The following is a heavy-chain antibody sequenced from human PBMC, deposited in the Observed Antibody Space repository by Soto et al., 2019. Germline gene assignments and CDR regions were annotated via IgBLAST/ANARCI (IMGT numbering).Heavy chain of an antibody. V-gene: IGHV1-8*01. D-gene: IGHD3-10*01. J-gene: IGHJ6*04. CDR2: MNPNSGNT. Sequence: GASVKASCEACGDSFASYDINWVRQATGQGLEWMGWMNPNSGNTGYAQKFQGRVTMTRNTSISTAYMELSSLRSEDTAVYYCARGMDLSNMVRGVIIPLDVWGKGTTVTSPQ. CDR1: GDSFASYD. CDR3: ARGMDLSNMVRGVIIPLDV.